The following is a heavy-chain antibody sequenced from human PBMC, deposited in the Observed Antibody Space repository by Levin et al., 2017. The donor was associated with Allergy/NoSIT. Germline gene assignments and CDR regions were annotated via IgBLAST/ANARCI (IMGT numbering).Heavy chain of an antibody. CDR1: GGSINNSY. CDR3: ARSFRYCSGGSCDPIPDY. D-gene: IGHD2-15*01. CDR2: IYYGGST. Sequence: SQTLSLTCTVSGGSINNSYWNWIRQPPGKGLEWIGSIYYGGSTNYNPSLKSRVIISVDTSKNQVSLKLSSVTAADTAVYYCARSFRYCSGGSCDPIPDYWGQGTLVTVSS. V-gene: IGHV4-59*08. J-gene: IGHJ4*02.